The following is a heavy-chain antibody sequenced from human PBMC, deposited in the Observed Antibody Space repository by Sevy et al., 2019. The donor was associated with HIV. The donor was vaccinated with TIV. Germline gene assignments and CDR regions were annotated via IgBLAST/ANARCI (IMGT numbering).Heavy chain of an antibody. Sequence: GGFLRLSCAASGFTFSNFAMHWVRQAPGKGLEWVAITSYDGSSNYYADSVKGRFTISRDNSKHTLYLQMNSLTVEDTAVYYCATDDRDNSGYHFTYWGQGTLVTVSS. V-gene: IGHV3-30-3*01. D-gene: IGHD3-22*01. J-gene: IGHJ4*02. CDR3: ATDDRDNSGYHFTY. CDR1: GFTFSNFA. CDR2: TSYDGSSN.